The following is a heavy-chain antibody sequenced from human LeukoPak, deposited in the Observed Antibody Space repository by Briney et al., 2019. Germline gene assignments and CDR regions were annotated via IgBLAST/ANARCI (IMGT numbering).Heavy chain of an antibody. CDR3: ARGTQVRRSGIDY. J-gene: IGHJ4*02. Sequence: PSETLSLTCTVSGGSISSYYWSWIRQPAGKGLEWIGRIYTSVSTNYNPSLKSRVTMLVDTSKNKFYLTLASVTAADTAVYYCARGTQVRRSGIDYWGQGILVTVSS. CDR1: GGSISSYY. CDR2: IYTSVST. D-gene: IGHD1-26*01. V-gene: IGHV4-4*07.